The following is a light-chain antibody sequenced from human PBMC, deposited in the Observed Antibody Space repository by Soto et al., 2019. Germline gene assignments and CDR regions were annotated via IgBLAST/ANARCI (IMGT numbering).Light chain of an antibody. J-gene: IGLJ2*01. CDR2: DVN. Sequence: QSALTQPASVSGSPGQSITLSCIGTSSDIGDYDYVSRYQRHPGRAPQLIIFDVNNRPSGVSNRFSGSKSGNTASLTISGLQAEDEADYYCTSYSSGSTHVVFGGGTKLTVL. CDR1: SSDIGDYDY. CDR3: TSYSSGSTHVV. V-gene: IGLV2-14*01.